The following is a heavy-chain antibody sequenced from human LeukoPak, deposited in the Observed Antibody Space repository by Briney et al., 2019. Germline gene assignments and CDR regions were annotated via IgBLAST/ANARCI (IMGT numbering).Heavy chain of an antibody. J-gene: IGHJ4*02. V-gene: IGHV3-7*01. CDR3: VRELAARY. CDR1: GFSFSTYW. D-gene: IGHD6-6*01. Sequence: GGSLRLSCAAAGFSFSTYWMNWVRQAPGRGLEWVATIKQDGSETHYVDSVKGRFTISRDNAKNSLWLQMSSLRDEDSAIYYCVRELAARYCGQGTLVTVSS. CDR2: IKQDGSET.